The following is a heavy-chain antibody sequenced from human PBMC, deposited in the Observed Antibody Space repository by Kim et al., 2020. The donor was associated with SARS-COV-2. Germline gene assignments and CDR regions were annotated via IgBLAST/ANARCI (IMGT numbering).Heavy chain of an antibody. J-gene: IGHJ6*02. Sequence: AQKFQGRVTMTRDTSTSTVYMELSSLRSEDTAVYYCARGAHYGVSYYMDVWGQGTTVTVSS. D-gene: IGHD4-17*01. V-gene: IGHV1-46*01. CDR3: ARGAHYGVSYYMDV.